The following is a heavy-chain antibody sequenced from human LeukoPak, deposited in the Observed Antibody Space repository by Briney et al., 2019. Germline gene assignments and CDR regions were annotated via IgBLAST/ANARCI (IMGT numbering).Heavy chain of an antibody. CDR1: GVSVSSYY. V-gene: IGHV4-59*02. Sequence: SETLSLTCTVSGVSVSSYYLNWIRQPPGKGLEWIGYIHYSGSTNYNPSLKSRVTISVDTSKNQFSLKLNSVTAADTAVYYCARWDSGSYFLDYWGQGTLVTVSS. D-gene: IGHD1-26*01. CDR3: ARWDSGSYFLDY. J-gene: IGHJ4*02. CDR2: IHYSGST.